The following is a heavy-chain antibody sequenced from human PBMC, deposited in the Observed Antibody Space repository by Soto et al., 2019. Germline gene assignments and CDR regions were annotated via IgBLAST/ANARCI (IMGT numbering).Heavy chain of an antibody. D-gene: IGHD6-19*01. CDR3: AKDRRIAVAGNVCYFDY. Sequence: QPWGSLRLSCAASGFTFSSYGMHWVRQAPGKGLEWVAVISYDGSNKYYADSVKGRFTISRDNSKNTLYLQMNSLRAEDTAVYYCAKDRRIAVAGNVCYFDYWGQGTLVTVSS. CDR1: GFTFSSYG. CDR2: ISYDGSNK. J-gene: IGHJ4*02. V-gene: IGHV3-30*18.